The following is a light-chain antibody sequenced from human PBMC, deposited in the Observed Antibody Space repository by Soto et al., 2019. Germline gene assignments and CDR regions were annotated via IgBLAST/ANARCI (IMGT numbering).Light chain of an antibody. CDR1: SSDVGGYNY. CDR2: DVS. Sequence: QSALTQPASVSGSPGQSITISCSGTSSDVGGYNYVSWYQQHPGKAPKLMIYDVSHRPSGVSNRFSGSKSGNTASLTISGLQAEDEADYYCISYTSSIGLEVFGTGTKVTVL. V-gene: IGLV2-14*03. CDR3: ISYTSSIGLEV. J-gene: IGLJ1*01.